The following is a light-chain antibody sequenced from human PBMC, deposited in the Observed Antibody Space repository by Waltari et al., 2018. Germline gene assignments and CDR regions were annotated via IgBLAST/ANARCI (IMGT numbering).Light chain of an antibody. CDR3: QQYSSSPLT. CDR2: GAS. V-gene: IGKV3-20*01. J-gene: IGKJ1*01. CDR1: QSVSSNY. Sequence: EIVLTQSPGTLSLSPGERATLSCRASQSVSSNYLAWYQQKPGQAPRLRIYGASSRATGIPARFSGSVSGTDFTLTISGLEPEDFAVYYCQQYSSSPLTFGQGTKVEI.